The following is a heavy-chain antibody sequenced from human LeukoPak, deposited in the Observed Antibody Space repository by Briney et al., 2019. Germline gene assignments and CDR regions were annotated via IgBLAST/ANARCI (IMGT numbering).Heavy chain of an antibody. Sequence: GGSLRLSCAASGFTFSSSRMHWVRQAPGTGLVWVSHIKSDESITSYADSVKGRFTISRDNAKNTLYLQMNSLRAEDTAVYYCVRDRSYGMDVWGQGTTVTVSS. V-gene: IGHV3-74*01. CDR2: IKSDESIT. J-gene: IGHJ6*02. CDR1: GFTFSSSR. CDR3: VRDRSYGMDV.